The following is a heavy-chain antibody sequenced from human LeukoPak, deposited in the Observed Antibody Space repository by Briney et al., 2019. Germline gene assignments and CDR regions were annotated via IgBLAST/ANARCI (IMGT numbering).Heavy chain of an antibody. V-gene: IGHV3-33*01. CDR2: ILNDGSQE. CDR3: ARDDALGDNALDI. Sequence: HTGGSLRLSCAASGFTFSSYGMHWVRQAPGKGLEWVAVILNDGSQEKYADSVKGRFTISRDNPKNTLFLQMNSLRAEDTAVYYCARDDALGDNALDIWGQGTMVTVSS. J-gene: IGHJ3*02. CDR1: GFTFSSYG. D-gene: IGHD3-16*01.